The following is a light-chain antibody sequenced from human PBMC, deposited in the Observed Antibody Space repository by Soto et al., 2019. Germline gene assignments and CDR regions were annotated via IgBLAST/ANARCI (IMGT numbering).Light chain of an antibody. V-gene: IGLV2-14*01. CDR1: SSDVVGYNY. Sequence: QSVLTQPASVSGSPGQSITISCTGTSSDVVGYNYVSWYQQHPGKAPKLMIYDVSNRPSGVSNRFSGSKSGNTASLTISGLQAEDEADYYCSSYTSSGTLPYVFGTGTKVPVL. J-gene: IGLJ1*01. CDR2: DVS. CDR3: SSYTSSGTLPYV.